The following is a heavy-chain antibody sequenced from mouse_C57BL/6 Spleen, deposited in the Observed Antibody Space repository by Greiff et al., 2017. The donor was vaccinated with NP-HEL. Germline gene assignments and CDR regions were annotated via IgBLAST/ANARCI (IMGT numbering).Heavy chain of an antibody. CDR1: GYTFTSYW. CDR2: IDPSDSYT. J-gene: IGHJ1*03. CDR3: ARQGTTVVATGYFDV. V-gene: IGHV1-69*01. Sequence: QVQLQQPGAELVMPGASVKLSCKASGYTFTSYWMHWVKQRPGQGLEWIGEIDPSDSYTNYNQKFKGKSTLTVDKSSSTAYMQLSSLTSEDSAVYYGARQGTTVVATGYFDVWGTGTTVTVSS. D-gene: IGHD1-1*01.